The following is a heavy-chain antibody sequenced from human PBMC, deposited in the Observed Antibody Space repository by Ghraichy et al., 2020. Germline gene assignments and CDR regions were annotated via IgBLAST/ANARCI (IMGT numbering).Heavy chain of an antibody. D-gene: IGHD4-17*01. V-gene: IGHV3-48*03. CDR3: ASSWMTTGMDV. Sequence: GGSLRLSCAASEFTFSSYEMNWVRQAPGKGLEWVSYISSSGSTIYYADSVKGRFTISRDNAKNSLYLQMNSLRAEDTAVYYCASSWMTTGMDVWGQGTTVTVSS. CDR1: EFTFSSYE. J-gene: IGHJ6*02. CDR2: ISSSGSTI.